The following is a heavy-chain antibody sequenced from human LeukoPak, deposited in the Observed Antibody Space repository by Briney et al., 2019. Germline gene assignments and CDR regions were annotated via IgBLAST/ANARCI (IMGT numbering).Heavy chain of an antibody. D-gene: IGHD3-10*01. CDR2: ISASGGRP. Sequence: PGGSLRLSCAASGFTFSTSAMSWVRQTPEKGLQWVSAISASGGRPYYSDSVKGHFTISRDNSNSTLYLQMDSLRAEDSAVYFCARDPVSATGSYYFGSWGQGTLVTVSS. V-gene: IGHV3-23*01. J-gene: IGHJ4*02. CDR1: GFTFSTSA. CDR3: ARDPVSATGSYYFGS.